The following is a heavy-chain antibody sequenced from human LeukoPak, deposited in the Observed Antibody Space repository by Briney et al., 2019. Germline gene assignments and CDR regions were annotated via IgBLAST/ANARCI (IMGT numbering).Heavy chain of an antibody. D-gene: IGHD5-18*01. CDR3: ARDRFAEAMAPIDY. CDR1: GFTFSSYA. CDR2: MSYDGSNK. J-gene: IGHJ4*02. Sequence: GGSLRLSCAASGFTFSSYAMHWVRRAPGKGLEWVAVMSYDGSNKYYADSVKGRFTISRDNSKNTLYLQMNSLRAEDTAVYYCARDRFAEAMAPIDYWGQGTLVTVSS. V-gene: IGHV3-30-3*01.